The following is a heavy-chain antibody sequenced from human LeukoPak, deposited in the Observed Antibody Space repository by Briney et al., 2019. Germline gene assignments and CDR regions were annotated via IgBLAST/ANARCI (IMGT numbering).Heavy chain of an antibody. CDR1: GYSFTSYW. J-gene: IGHJ4*02. Sequence: GESLKISCKGSGYSFTSYWIGWVRQMPGKSLEWMGIIYPGDSDTRYSPSFQGQVTISADKSISTAYLQWSSLKASDTAMYYCAVSGSYYRYYFDYWGQGTLVTVSS. CDR2: IYPGDSDT. V-gene: IGHV5-51*01. CDR3: AVSGSYYRYYFDY. D-gene: IGHD1-26*01.